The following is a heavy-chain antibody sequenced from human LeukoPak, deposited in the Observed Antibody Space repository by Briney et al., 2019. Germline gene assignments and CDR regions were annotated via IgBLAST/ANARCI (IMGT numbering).Heavy chain of an antibody. V-gene: IGHV1-69*06. Sequence: SVKVSCKASGGTFSSYAISWVRQAPGQGLEWMGGIIPIFGTANYAQKFQGRVTITADKSTSTAYMELSSLRSEDTAVYYCARYDSSGYYCGLRKGRNPHDAFDIWGQGTMVTVSS. CDR3: ARYDSSGYYCGLRKGRNPHDAFDI. CDR1: GGTFSSYA. J-gene: IGHJ3*02. CDR2: IIPIFGTA. D-gene: IGHD3-22*01.